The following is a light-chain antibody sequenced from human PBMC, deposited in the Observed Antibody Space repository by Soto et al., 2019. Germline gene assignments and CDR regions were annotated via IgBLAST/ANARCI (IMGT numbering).Light chain of an antibody. J-gene: IGKJ1*01. CDR2: AAS. CDR1: QGISSY. CDR3: QQYYSYPRA. V-gene: IGKV1-8*01. Sequence: AIRMTQSPSSFSASTGDRVTITCRASQGISSYLAWYQQKPGKAPKLLIYAASTLQSGVPSRFSGSGSGTHFTLTISCLQSEDFATYYWQQYYSYPRAFGHGTKVEIK.